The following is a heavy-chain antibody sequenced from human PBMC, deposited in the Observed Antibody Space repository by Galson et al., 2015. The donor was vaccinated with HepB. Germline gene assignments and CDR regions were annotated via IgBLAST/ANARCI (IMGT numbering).Heavy chain of an antibody. Sequence: SVKVSCKASGSTFSSYGVSWVRQAPGQGLEWMGWISGYNGKRSYAQKLQGRVTMTTDTSTSTAYMELRNLRSDDTAVYYCARGIRYYGSGSLDYSYSPDVWGQGTTVTVSS. CDR2: ISGYNGKR. J-gene: IGHJ6*02. D-gene: IGHD3-10*01. CDR1: GSTFSSYG. CDR3: ARGIRYYGSGSLDYSYSPDV. V-gene: IGHV1-18*01.